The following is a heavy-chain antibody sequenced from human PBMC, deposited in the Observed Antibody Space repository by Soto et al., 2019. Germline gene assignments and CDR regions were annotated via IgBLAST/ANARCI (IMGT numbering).Heavy chain of an antibody. D-gene: IGHD2-2*01. J-gene: IGHJ3*02. Sequence: GGSLRLSCAASGFTFSDYYMSWIRQAPGKGLEWVSYISSSGSTIYYADSVKGRFTISRDNAKNSLYLQMNSLRAEDTAVYYCARRHDRSSTSCYAFDIWGQGTMVTVSS. CDR1: GFTFSDYY. CDR3: ARRHDRSSTSCYAFDI. CDR2: ISSSGSTI. V-gene: IGHV3-11*01.